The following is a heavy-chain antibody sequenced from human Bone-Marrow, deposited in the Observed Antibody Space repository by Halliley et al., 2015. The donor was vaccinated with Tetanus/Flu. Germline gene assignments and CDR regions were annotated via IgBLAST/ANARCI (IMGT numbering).Heavy chain of an antibody. V-gene: IGHV3-48*03. J-gene: IGHJ4*02. CDR3: AGDAACQGDSGDDGEEYFFDV. CDR2: ISNSGGFT. D-gene: IGHD3-10*01. Sequence: SLRLSCVGSGFTFRNYEMSWVRQAPGKGLEWVSYISNSGGFTFYAKSVKGRFTISRDNAKNSLSLQMKNLRPEGTAVYSCAGDAACQGDSGDDGEEYFFDVWGQGALVTVSS. CDR1: GFTFRNYE.